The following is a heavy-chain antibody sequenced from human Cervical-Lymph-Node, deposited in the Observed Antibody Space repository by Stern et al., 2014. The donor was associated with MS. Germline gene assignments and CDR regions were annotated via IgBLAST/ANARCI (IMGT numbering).Heavy chain of an antibody. CDR1: GYTFISYA. D-gene: IGHD1/OR15-1a*01. J-gene: IGHJ4*02. CDR2: IDTNTGDP. V-gene: IGHV7-4-1*02. Sequence: VQLVESGSELKKPGASVKVSCKASGYTFISYAMNWVRQAPGQGLEWMGWIDTNTGDPTYAQGFTGRFVFSLDTSVSTAYLQISSLKAEDTAVYYCARIGTQPARYIDYWGQGTLVTVSS. CDR3: ARIGTQPARYIDY.